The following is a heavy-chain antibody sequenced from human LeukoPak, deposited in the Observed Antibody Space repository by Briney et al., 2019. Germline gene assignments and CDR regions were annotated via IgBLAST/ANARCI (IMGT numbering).Heavy chain of an antibody. CDR2: INPNSGGT. J-gene: IGHJ4*02. CDR1: GYTFTSYG. Sequence: ASVKVSCKASGYTFTSYGISWVRQAPGQGLEWMGWINPNSGGTNYAQKFQGRVTMTRDTSISTAYMELSRLRSDDTAVYYCARGGRYCSSTSCPYDYWGQGTLVTVSS. CDR3: ARGGRYCSSTSCPYDY. D-gene: IGHD2-2*01. V-gene: IGHV1-2*02.